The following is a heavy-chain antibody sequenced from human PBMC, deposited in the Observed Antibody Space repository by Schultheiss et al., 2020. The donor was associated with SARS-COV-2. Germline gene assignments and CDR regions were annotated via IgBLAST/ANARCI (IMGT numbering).Heavy chain of an antibody. Sequence: SETLSLTCTVSGGSISSSSYYWGWIRQPPGKGLEWIGEINHSGSTNYNPSLKSRVTISVDTSKNQFSLKLSSVTAADTAVYYCARDLGPNWFDPWGQGTLVTVSS. CDR3: ARDLGPNWFDP. CDR2: INHSGST. CDR1: GGSISSSSYY. D-gene: IGHD7-27*01. J-gene: IGHJ5*02. V-gene: IGHV4-39*07.